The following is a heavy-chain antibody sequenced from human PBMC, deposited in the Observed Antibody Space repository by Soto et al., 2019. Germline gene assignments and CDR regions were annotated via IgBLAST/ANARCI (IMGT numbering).Heavy chain of an antibody. J-gene: IGHJ4*02. CDR2: VNSLGTYT. CDR3: ARNYGGASGVND. V-gene: IGHV3-11*05. D-gene: IGHD4-17*01. Sequence: VQLVEAGGGLVKPGGSLRLACAASGFTYSDSYMRWIRQSPGKGMEWLSYVNSLGTYTKYADSVRGRFTISRYNAQNSLYLEMTSLTVDDTAVYYCARNYGGASGVNDRGQGTQVTVSS. CDR1: GFTYSDSY.